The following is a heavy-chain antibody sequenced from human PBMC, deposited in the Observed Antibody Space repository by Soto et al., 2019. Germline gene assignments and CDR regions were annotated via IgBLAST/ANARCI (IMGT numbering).Heavy chain of an antibody. CDR2: IYYSGST. CDR1: GGSISSYY. Sequence: SETLSLTCTVSGGSISSYYWSWIRQPPGKGLEWIGYIYYSGSTNYNPSLKSRVTISVDTSKNQFSLKLSSVTAADTAVYYCARDPGYYYYYYMDVWGKGTTVTVSS. CDR3: ARDPGYYYYYYMDV. J-gene: IGHJ6*03. D-gene: IGHD3-10*01. V-gene: IGHV4-59*12.